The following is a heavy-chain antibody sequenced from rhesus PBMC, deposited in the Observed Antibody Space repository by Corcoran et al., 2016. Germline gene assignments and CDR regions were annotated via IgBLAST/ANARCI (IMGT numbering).Heavy chain of an antibody. V-gene: IGHV3-119*01. Sequence: EVQLVESGGGLVQPGGSLRLSCAASGFTFSSYWMYWVRQAPGKGREWVSRIRSDGRSTNYADAVNGQCTISRENGKNARYLQMNRLRAEDTAVYYCARGGWSDYGYWGQGVLVTVSS. CDR2: IRSDGRST. CDR3: ARGGWSDYGY. CDR1: GFTFSSYW. D-gene: IGHD3-22*01. J-gene: IGHJ4*01.